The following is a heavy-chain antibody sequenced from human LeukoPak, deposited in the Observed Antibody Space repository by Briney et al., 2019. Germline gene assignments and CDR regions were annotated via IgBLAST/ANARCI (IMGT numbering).Heavy chain of an antibody. Sequence: GGSLRLSCAASGFTFSSYAMHWVRQAPGKGLEWVAVISYDGSNKYYADSVKGRFTISRDNSKNTLYLQMNSLRAEDTAVYYCARDDYGDYGAKYYFDYWGQGTLVTVSS. CDR1: GFTFSSYA. D-gene: IGHD4-17*01. V-gene: IGHV3-30-3*01. CDR3: ARDDYGDYGAKYYFDY. CDR2: ISYDGSNK. J-gene: IGHJ4*02.